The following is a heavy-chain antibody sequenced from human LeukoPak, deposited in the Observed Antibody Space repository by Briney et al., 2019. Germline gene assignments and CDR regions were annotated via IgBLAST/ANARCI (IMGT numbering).Heavy chain of an antibody. Sequence: PGGALRLSCAASGFTFSSYDMSWVRQAPGRGLEWVSSIRRSGENTYYGDAVKGRFTISRDNSKNTLYLQMNSLRAEDTAVYYCANGISTSCYHYWGQGTLVTVSS. J-gene: IGHJ4*02. D-gene: IGHD2-2*01. CDR2: IRRSGENT. CDR3: ANGISTSCYHY. V-gene: IGHV3-23*01. CDR1: GFTFSSYD.